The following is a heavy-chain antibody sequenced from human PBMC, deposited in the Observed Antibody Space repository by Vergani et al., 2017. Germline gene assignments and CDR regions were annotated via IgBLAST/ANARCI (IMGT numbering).Heavy chain of an antibody. V-gene: IGHV4-39*01. CDR1: GGSISSSSYY. CDR2: IYYSGST. CDR3: ARHEGSSWLEPLNY. Sequence: QLQLQESGPGLVKPSETLSLTCTVSGGSISSSSYYWGWIRQPPGKGLEWIGGIYYSGSTYYNPSLKSRVTISVDTSKNQFSLKLSSVTAADTAVYYWARHEGSSWLEPLNYWGQGTLVTVSS. J-gene: IGHJ4*02. D-gene: IGHD6-13*01.